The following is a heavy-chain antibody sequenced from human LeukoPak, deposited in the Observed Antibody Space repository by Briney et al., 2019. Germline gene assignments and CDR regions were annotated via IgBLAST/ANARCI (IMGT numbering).Heavy chain of an antibody. J-gene: IGHJ6*02. CDR3: VKDIWSRYHYYGMDV. D-gene: IGHD3-10*01. Sequence: GGSLRLSCAASGFTFSNAWMSWVRQAPGKGLEYVSAISSNGGSTYYVDSVKGRFTISRDNSKNTLYLQMSSLRAEDTAVYYCVKDIWSRYHYYGMDVWGQGTTVTVSS. CDR1: GFTFSNAW. CDR2: ISSNGGST. V-gene: IGHV3-64D*09.